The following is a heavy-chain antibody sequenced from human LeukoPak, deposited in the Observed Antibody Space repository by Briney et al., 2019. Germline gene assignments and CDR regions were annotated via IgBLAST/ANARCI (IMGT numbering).Heavy chain of an antibody. J-gene: IGHJ6*03. Sequence: ASVKVSCKASGYTFTSYDINWVRQATGQGLEWMGWISAYNGNTNYAQKLQGRVTMTTDTSTSTAYMELRSLRSDDTAVYYCXXXXXXXTKLRYYYYYYMDVWGKGTTVTVSS. CDR3: XXXXXXXTKLRYYYYYYMDV. D-gene: IGHD3-10*02. CDR2: ISAYNGNT. CDR1: GYTFTSYD. V-gene: IGHV1-18*01.